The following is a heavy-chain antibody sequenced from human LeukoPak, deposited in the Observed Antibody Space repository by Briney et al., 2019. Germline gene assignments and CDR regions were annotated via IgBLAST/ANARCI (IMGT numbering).Heavy chain of an antibody. J-gene: IGHJ3*02. CDR3: ARDRRIVGATKGQKLGAFDI. Sequence: SQTLSLTCAISGDSVSSNSAAWNWIRQSPSRGLEWLGRTYYRSKWYNDYAVSVKSRITINPDTSKNQFSLQLNSVTPEDTAVYYCARDRRIVGATKGQKLGAFDIWGQGTMVTVSS. CDR1: GDSVSSNSAA. V-gene: IGHV6-1*01. D-gene: IGHD1-26*01. CDR2: TYYRSKWYN.